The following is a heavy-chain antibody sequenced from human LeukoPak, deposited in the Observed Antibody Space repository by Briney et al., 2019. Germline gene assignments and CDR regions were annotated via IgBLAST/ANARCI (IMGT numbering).Heavy chain of an antibody. CDR1: GFKFSIYS. CDR3: ARDQRGYYFDY. Sequence: GGSLRLSCAASGFKFSIYSMNWVRQAPGKGLEWVAVISYDGSNKYYADSVKGRFTISRDNSKNTLYLQMNSLRAEDTAVYYCARDQRGYYFDYWGQGTLVTVSS. D-gene: IGHD3-10*01. CDR2: ISYDGSNK. V-gene: IGHV3-30*03. J-gene: IGHJ4*02.